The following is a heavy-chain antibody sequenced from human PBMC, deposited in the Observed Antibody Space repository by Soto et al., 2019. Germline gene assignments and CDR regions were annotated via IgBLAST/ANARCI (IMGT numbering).Heavy chain of an antibody. Sequence: QRLSFAASGFTFSNAWMSWVRQAPGKGLEWVGRIKSKTDGGTTDYAAPVKGRFTISRDDSKNTLYLQMNSLKTEDTAVYYCTTEDIIATTVTVYWSQGTLVLVSS. J-gene: IGHJ4*02. CDR3: TTEDIIATTVTVY. V-gene: IGHV3-15*01. CDR1: GFTFSNAW. CDR2: IKSKTDGGTT. D-gene: IGHD4-17*01.